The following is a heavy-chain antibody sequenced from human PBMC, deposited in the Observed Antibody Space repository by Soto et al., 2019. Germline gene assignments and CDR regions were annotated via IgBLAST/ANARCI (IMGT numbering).Heavy chain of an antibody. V-gene: IGHV1-3*01. D-gene: IGHD6-6*01. CDR3: ARHSSSSGYYYYYYMDV. CDR1: GYTFTSYA. Sequence: GASVKVSCKASGYTFTSYAMHWVRQAPGQRLEWMGWINAGNGNTKYSQKFQGRVTITRDTSASTAYMELSSLRSEDTAVYYCARHSSSSGYYYYYYMDVWGKGTTVTVSS. J-gene: IGHJ6*03. CDR2: INAGNGNT.